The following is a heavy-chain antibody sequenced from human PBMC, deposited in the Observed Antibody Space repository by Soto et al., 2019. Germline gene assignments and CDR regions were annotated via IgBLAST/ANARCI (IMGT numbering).Heavy chain of an antibody. CDR1: GFSLSSFA. V-gene: IGHV3-30-3*02. CDR2: TSYGGLNT. D-gene: IGHD3-10*01. J-gene: IGHJ5*01. CDR3: AKSLLVLGDLFDS. Sequence: PGGSLRLSXAASGFSLSSFAMPWVRQAPGKGLEWVATTSYGGLNTFYGDSVRGRFSISRDTSKNTLFLQMNSLKPEDTTVYFCAKSLLVLGDLFDSWGRGTLVTVSS.